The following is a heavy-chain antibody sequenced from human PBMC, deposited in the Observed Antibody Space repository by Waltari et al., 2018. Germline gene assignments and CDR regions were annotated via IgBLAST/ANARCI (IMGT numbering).Heavy chain of an antibody. J-gene: IGHJ4*02. D-gene: IGHD1-7*01. Sequence: DVQLVESGGGLVQPGASLRLSCGVSGFDVNIYSRNWVRQAPGKGLEWIAYIISSSGTTYYADSVKGRFTISRDNPSNSLYLHMNNLRVEDTGTYYCATELLGAQYDFDHWGRGTLVTVSS. V-gene: IGHV3-48*04. CDR2: IISSSGTT. CDR3: ATELLGAQYDFDH. CDR1: GFDVNIYS.